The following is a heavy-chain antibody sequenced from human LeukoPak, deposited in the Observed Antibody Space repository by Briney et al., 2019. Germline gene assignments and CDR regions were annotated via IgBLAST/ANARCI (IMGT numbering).Heavy chain of an antibody. V-gene: IGHV3-74*01. CDR3: ARAMATIGGEIYWFDP. D-gene: IGHD5-24*01. CDR2: INSDGSRT. CDR1: GFTFSSYS. Sequence: QPGGSLRLSCAASGFTFSSYSMNWVRQAPGKGLVWVSRINSDGSRTSYADSVKGRFTISRDNAKNTLYLQMNSLRAEDTAVYYCARAMATIGGEIYWFDPWGQGTLVTVSS. J-gene: IGHJ5*02.